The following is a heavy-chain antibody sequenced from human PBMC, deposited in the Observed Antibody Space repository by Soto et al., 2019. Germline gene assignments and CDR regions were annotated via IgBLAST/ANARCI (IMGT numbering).Heavy chain of an antibody. D-gene: IGHD6-13*01. V-gene: IGHV4-39*01. CDR1: GGSVSSSSYY. J-gene: IGHJ4*02. CDR3: ARHASRGYSSSWYFED. CDR2: AYYSAGT. Sequence: SETLSLTCNVSGGSVSSSSYYWGWIRQAPGKGLEWIVSAYYSAGTYYNPSLKSRITTSMDASKNQFSLTVTSVTAADTAIYYCARHASRGYSSSWYFEDWGQGTPVTVSS.